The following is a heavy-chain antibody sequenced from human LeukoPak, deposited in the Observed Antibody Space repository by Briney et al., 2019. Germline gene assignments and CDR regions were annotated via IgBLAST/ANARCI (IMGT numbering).Heavy chain of an antibody. Sequence: PGGSLRLSCAASGFSLSNYAMHWVRQTPGKGLEWVAVISFDGSNKYYADSVKGRFTISRDKSKNTLSLQMNSLKTEDTAVYYCARDPRPREAYYFDYWGQGTLVTVSS. CDR1: GFSLSNYA. J-gene: IGHJ4*02. V-gene: IGHV3-30-3*01. CDR2: ISFDGSNK. CDR3: ARDPRPREAYYFDY. D-gene: IGHD1-26*01.